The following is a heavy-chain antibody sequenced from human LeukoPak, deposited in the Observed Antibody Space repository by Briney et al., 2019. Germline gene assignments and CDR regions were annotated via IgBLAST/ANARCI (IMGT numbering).Heavy chain of an antibody. CDR2: IIPIFGTT. V-gene: IGHV1-69*13. Sequence: ASVKVSCKASGGTFSSYAISWVRRAPGQGLEWMGGIIPIFGTTNYAQKFQGRVTITADESTSTAYMELSSLRSEDTAVYYCARGGWFGELLHFDYWGQGTLVTVSS. CDR3: ARGGWFGELLHFDY. J-gene: IGHJ4*02. CDR1: GGTFSSYA. D-gene: IGHD3-10*01.